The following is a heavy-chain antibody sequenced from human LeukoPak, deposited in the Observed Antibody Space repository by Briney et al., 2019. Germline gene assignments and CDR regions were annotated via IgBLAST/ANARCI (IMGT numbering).Heavy chain of an antibody. D-gene: IGHD1-1*01. Sequence: PSETLSLTCTVSGYSISSGYYWAWIRQSPGKGLEWIGTIYHSGSTYYNPSLKSRVTISLDTSKNQFSLKLSSVTAADTAIYYCAREDWRIDYWGQGTLVIVSS. CDR1: GYSISSGYY. V-gene: IGHV4-38-2*02. J-gene: IGHJ4*02. CDR3: AREDWRIDY. CDR2: IYHSGST.